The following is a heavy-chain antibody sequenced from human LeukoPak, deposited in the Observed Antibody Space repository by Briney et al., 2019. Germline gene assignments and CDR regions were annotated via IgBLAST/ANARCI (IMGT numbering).Heavy chain of an antibody. CDR1: GFTFSSYA. J-gene: IGHJ3*02. Sequence: GGSLRLSCAASGFTFSSYAMSWVRRAPGKGLEWVSAISGSGGSTYYADSVKGRLTISRDNSKNTLYLQMNSLRVEDTAVYYCAKDHPTIGFCTSGPCPRRAFDIWGLGTMVSVSS. V-gene: IGHV3-23*01. CDR3: AKDHPTIGFCTSGPCPRRAFDI. CDR2: ISGSGGST. D-gene: IGHD2-8*01.